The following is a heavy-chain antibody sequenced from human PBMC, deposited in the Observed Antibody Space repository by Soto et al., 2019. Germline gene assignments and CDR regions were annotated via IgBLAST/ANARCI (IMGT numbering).Heavy chain of an antibody. CDR1: VFTVSSNY. D-gene: IGHD3-9*01. J-gene: IGHJ6*01. CDR3: ARGLLRHFDWLFYGMEV. Sequence: PVGSLRLSCASSVFTVSSNYMSCVRQSPGKWLEWVSVIYSGGSTYYADSVKGRFTISRDNSKNTLYLQMNSLRDEDTAVYYCARGLLRHFDWLFYGMEVWGQGTTVLVSS. V-gene: IGHV3-53*01. CDR2: IYSGGST.